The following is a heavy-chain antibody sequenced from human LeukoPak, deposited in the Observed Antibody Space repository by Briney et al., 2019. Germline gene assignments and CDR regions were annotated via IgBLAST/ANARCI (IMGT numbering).Heavy chain of an antibody. D-gene: IGHD3-3*01. CDR3: AKDLTIFGVVILSPDY. CDR2: ISYDGSSK. Sequence: GGSLRLSCAASGFTFSSYGMHWVRQAPGKGLDWVAFISYDGSSKYYADSVKGRLTISRDNSKNTLYLQMNSLRAEDTAVYYCAKDLTIFGVVILSPDYWGQGTLVTVSS. J-gene: IGHJ4*02. V-gene: IGHV3-30*02. CDR1: GFTFSSYG.